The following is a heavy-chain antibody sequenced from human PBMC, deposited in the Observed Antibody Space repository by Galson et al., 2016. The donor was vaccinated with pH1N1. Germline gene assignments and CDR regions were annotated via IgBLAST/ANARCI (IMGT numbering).Heavy chain of an antibody. Sequence: SLRLSCAASGFSFDTYAMHWVRQAPGKGLEWVAFISYNGYDQSYADSLKGRFIISRDNSKNTVYLQLNSLRTEDTAVYYCAREDWSYADTYYNGMDVWGQGTTVAVSS. CDR1: GFSFDTYA. J-gene: IGHJ6*02. D-gene: IGHD3-16*01. CDR3: AREDWSYADTYYNGMDV. CDR2: ISYNGYDQ. V-gene: IGHV3-30*03.